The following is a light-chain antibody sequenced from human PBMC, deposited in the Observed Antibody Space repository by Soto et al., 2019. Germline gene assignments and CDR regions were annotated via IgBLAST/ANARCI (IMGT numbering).Light chain of an antibody. CDR1: QGIGDT. Sequence: EVVMSQSPATLSVSPGEGATLSCRASQGIGDTLAWYQHKPGQTPRLLIYGAATRATGIPARFSGSGSGTEFTLTISSLQSEDFAVYYCQQYGGSPITFGLGTRLEIK. V-gene: IGKV3-15*01. CDR2: GAA. CDR3: QQYGGSPIT. J-gene: IGKJ5*01.